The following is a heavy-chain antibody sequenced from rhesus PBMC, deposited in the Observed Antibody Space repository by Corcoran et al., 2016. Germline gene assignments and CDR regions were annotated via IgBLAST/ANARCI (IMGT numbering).Heavy chain of an antibody. CDR3: TREPLFITGTTYRFFDY. CDR1: GFTFSSFD. Sequence: EVQLVESGGGLVQPGGSLRLSCVASGFTFSSFDMSWVRQAPGKGLDWVSYISYTGKTIYYADSVKGRFTFSRDNAKNSLSLQMSSLRAEDTAVYYCTREPLFITGTTYRFFDYWGQGVLVTVSS. J-gene: IGHJ4*01. V-gene: IGHV3-136*01. D-gene: IGHD1-7*02. CDR2: ISYTGKTI.